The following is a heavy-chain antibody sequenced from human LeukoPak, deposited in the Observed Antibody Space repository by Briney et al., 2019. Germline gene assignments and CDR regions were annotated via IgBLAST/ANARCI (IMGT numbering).Heavy chain of an antibody. V-gene: IGHV1-18*01. CDR3: ARMYYYDSSGFFDY. D-gene: IGHD3-22*01. Sequence: ASVKVSCKASGYTFTRYVIKWVRQAPGQGLECMGWISPSKIDTNYAQKLQGRVTITADESTSTAYMELSSLRSEDTAVYYCARMYYYDSSGFFDYWGQGTLVTVSS. CDR1: GYTFTRYV. J-gene: IGHJ4*02. CDR2: ISPSKIDT.